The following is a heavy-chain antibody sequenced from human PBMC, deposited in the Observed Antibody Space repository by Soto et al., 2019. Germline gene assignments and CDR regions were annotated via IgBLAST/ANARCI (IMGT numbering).Heavy chain of an antibody. J-gene: IGHJ6*02. Sequence: SGESLKISCKGSGYSFTSYWIGWVRQMPGKGLEWMGIIYPGDSDTVYRPSFQGQVTISADKSISTAYLQCSRLKASDTAMYYCARARYSSSSDYYGMDVWGQGTTVTVSS. CDR2: IYPGDSDT. V-gene: IGHV5-51*01. D-gene: IGHD6-13*01. CDR3: ARARYSSSSDYYGMDV. CDR1: GYSFTSYW.